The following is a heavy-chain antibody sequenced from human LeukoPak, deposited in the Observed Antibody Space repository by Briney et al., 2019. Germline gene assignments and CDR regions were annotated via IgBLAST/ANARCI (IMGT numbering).Heavy chain of an antibody. CDR3: VKDLYYDNSGYYSGAFDY. Sequence: PGGCLRLSCSASGFTFKKYAMHWVRQAPGKGLEYVSAITSNGGRTYYADSMKGRFTISRDNSKNTLFLQMSSLRVEDTAVYYCVKDLYYDNSGYYSGAFDYWGQGTLVTVSS. D-gene: IGHD3-22*01. CDR2: ITSNGGRT. CDR1: GFTFKKYA. V-gene: IGHV3-64D*06. J-gene: IGHJ4*02.